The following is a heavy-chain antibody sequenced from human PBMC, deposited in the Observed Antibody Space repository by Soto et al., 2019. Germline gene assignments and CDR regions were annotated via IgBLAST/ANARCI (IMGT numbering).Heavy chain of an antibody. Sequence: SETLSLTCTVSGGSISSYYWGWIRQPPGKGLEWIGYIYYSGSTNYNPSLKSRVTISVDTSKNQFSLKLSSVTAADTAVYYCARVRGDILTGPYYYYGMDVWGQGTTVTVSS. CDR1: GGSISSYY. D-gene: IGHD3-9*01. CDR3: ARVRGDILTGPYYYYGMDV. J-gene: IGHJ6*02. V-gene: IGHV4-59*01. CDR2: IYYSGST.